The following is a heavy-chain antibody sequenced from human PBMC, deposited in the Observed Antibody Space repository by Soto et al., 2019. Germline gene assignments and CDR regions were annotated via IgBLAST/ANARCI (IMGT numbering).Heavy chain of an antibody. D-gene: IGHD3-10*01. CDR3: ARDHSSHHDSLLGEDY. J-gene: IGHJ4*02. CDR2: INPNSGGT. V-gene: IGHV1-2*02. CDR1: GYTFTGYY. Sequence: QVQLVQSGAEVKKPGASVKVSCKASGYTFTGYYMHWVRQAPGQGLEWMGWINPNSGGTNYAQEFQGRVTMTRDTSISTAYMELSRLRSDDTAVYYCARDHSSHHDSLLGEDYWGQGTLVTVSS.